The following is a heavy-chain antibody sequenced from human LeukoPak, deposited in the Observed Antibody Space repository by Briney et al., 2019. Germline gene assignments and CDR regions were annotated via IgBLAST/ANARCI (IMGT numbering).Heavy chain of an antibody. CDR2: IYWNDDK. D-gene: IGHD2-2*01. J-gene: IGHJ5*02. CDR3: AHSAVVPAAIPRASCWFDP. Sequence: SGPTLVKPTQTLTLTCTFSGFSLSTSGVGVGWIRQPPGKALEWLALIYWNDDKRYSPSLKSRLTITKDTSKNQVVLTMTNMDPVDTATYYCAHSAVVPAAIPRASCWFDPWGQGTLVTVSS. V-gene: IGHV2-5*01. CDR1: GFSLSTSGVG.